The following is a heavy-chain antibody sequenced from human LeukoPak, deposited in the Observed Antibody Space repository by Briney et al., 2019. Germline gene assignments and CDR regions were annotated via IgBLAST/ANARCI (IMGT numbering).Heavy chain of an antibody. D-gene: IGHD3-10*01. J-gene: IGHJ4*02. CDR2: INSDGSST. Sequence: SGGSLRLSCAASGFTFSSYWMHWVRQAPGKGLVWVSRINSDGSSTSYADSVKGRFTIPRDNAKNTLYLQMNSLRAEDTAVYYCARDTYYYGSGRYEVDYWGQGTLVTVSS. CDR1: GFTFSSYW. V-gene: IGHV3-74*01. CDR3: ARDTYYYGSGRYEVDY.